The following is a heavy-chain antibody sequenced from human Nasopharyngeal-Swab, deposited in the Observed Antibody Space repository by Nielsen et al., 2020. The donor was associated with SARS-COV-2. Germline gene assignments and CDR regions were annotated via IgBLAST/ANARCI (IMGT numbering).Heavy chain of an antibody. Sequence: GGSLSLSCAASGFTVSSNYMSWVRQAPGKGLEWVSVIYSGGSTYYADSVKGRFTISRDNSKNTLYLQMNSLRAEDTAVYYCARGGGDDYVWGSYNYYFDYWGQGTLVTVSS. V-gene: IGHV3-53*01. CDR1: GFTVSSNY. CDR2: IYSGGST. D-gene: IGHD3-16*01. J-gene: IGHJ4*02. CDR3: ARGGGDDYVWGSYNYYFDY.